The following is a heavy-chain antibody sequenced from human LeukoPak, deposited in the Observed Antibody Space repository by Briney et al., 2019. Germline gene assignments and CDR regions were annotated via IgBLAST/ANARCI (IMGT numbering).Heavy chain of an antibody. CDR1: GFTFSTYW. CDR2: IKQDGSEK. J-gene: IGHJ4*02. Sequence: GGSLRLSCAASGFTFSTYWMSWVRQAPGKGLEWVANIKQDGSEKYYVDSVKGRFTISRDNAKNSLYLQMNSLRAEDTAMYYWARDSAGNDYWGQGTLVTVSS. V-gene: IGHV3-7*01. CDR3: ARDSAGNDY. D-gene: IGHD6-13*01.